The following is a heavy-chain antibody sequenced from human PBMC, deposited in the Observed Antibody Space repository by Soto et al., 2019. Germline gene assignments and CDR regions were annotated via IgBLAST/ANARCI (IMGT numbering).Heavy chain of an antibody. CDR2: IYYSGST. J-gene: IGHJ6*02. D-gene: IGHD5-18*01. CDR3: ARDTSSGYSYGLYYYYYGMDV. CDR1: GGSVSSGSYY. Sequence: PSETLSLTCTVSGGSVSSGSYYWCWIRQPPGKGLEWIGYIYYSGSTNYNPSLKSRVTISVDTSKNQFSLKLSSVTAADTAVYYCARDTSSGYSYGLYYYYYGMDVWGQGTTVTVSS. V-gene: IGHV4-61*01.